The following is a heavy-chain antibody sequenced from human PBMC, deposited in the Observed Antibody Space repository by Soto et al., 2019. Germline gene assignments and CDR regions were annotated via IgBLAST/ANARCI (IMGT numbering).Heavy chain of an antibody. CDR2: ISYDGSNK. Sequence: GGSLRLSCAASGFTFSSYGMHWVRQAPGKGLEWVAVISYDGSNKYYADSVKGRFTISRDNSKNTLYLQMNSLRAEDTAVYYCAKDHYYGSGSTKPDYWGQGTLVTVSS. V-gene: IGHV3-30*18. J-gene: IGHJ4*02. D-gene: IGHD3-10*01. CDR1: GFTFSSYG. CDR3: AKDHYYGSGSTKPDY.